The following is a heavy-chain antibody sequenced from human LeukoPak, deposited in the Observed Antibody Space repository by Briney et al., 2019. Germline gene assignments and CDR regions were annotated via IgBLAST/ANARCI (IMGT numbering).Heavy chain of an antibody. CDR2: INHSGST. Sequence: SETLSLTCAVYGGSFSGYYWSWIRQPPGKGLEWIGEINHSGSTNYNPSLKSRATISVDTSKNQFSLKLSSVTAADTAVYYCAREEYRELPYFDYWGQGTLVTVSS. CDR1: GGSFSGYY. CDR3: AREEYRELPYFDY. V-gene: IGHV4-34*01. J-gene: IGHJ4*02. D-gene: IGHD1-26*01.